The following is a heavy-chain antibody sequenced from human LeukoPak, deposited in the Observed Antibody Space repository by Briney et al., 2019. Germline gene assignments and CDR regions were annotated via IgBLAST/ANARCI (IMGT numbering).Heavy chain of an antibody. CDR1: GFTFSSYW. CDR2: IKQDGSEK. Sequence: GGSLRVSCAASGFTFSSYWMSWVRQAPGKGLEWVANIKQDGSEKYYVDSVKGRFTISRDNAKNSLSLQMNSLRAEDTAVYYCAREMAMAVAGISWFDPWGQGTLVTVSS. V-gene: IGHV3-7*01. CDR3: AREMAMAVAGISWFDP. D-gene: IGHD6-19*01. J-gene: IGHJ5*02.